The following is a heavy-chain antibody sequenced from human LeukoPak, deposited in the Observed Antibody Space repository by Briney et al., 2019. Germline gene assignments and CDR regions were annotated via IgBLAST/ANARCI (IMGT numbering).Heavy chain of an antibody. CDR2: IYYSGST. CDR3: ASTIAAAGLTEFDY. CDR1: GGSISSYY. J-gene: IGHJ4*02. D-gene: IGHD6-13*01. Sequence: SETLSLTCTVSGGSISSYYWSWIRQPPGKGLEWIGYIYYSGSTNYNPSLKSRVTISVDTSKNQFSLKLSSVTAADTAVYYCASTIAAAGLTEFDYWGQGTLVTVSS. V-gene: IGHV4-59*01.